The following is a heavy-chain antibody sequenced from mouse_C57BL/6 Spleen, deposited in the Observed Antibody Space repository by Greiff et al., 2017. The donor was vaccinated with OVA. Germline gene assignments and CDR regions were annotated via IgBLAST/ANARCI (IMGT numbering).Heavy chain of an antibody. Sequence: EVQGVESGGGLVKPGGSLKLSCAASGFTFSDYGMHWVRQAPETGLEWVAYISSGSSTIYYADTVKGRFTISRDNAKNTLFLQMTSLRAEDTAMYYCARAYYGYFLFDYWGQGTTLTVSS. D-gene: IGHD2-2*01. CDR3: ARAYYGYFLFDY. V-gene: IGHV5-17*01. J-gene: IGHJ2*01. CDR1: GFTFSDYG. CDR2: ISSGSSTI.